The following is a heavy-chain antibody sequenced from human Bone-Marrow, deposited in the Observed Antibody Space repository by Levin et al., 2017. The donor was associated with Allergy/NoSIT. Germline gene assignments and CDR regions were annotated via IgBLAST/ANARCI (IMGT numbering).Heavy chain of an antibody. J-gene: IGHJ5*02. CDR1: GFTFSSYD. V-gene: IGHV3-13*01. Sequence: PGEPLKISCAASGFTFSSYDMHWVRQATGKGLEWVSAIGTAGDTYYPGSVKGRFTISRENAKNSLYLQMNSLRAGDTAVYYCARGAGEQLSNWFDPWGQGTLVTVSS. D-gene: IGHD6-6*01. CDR3: ARGAGEQLSNWFDP. CDR2: IGTAGDT.